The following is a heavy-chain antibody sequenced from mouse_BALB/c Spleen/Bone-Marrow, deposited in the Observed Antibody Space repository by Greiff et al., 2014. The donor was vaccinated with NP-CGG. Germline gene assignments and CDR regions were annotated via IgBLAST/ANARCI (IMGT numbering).Heavy chain of an antibody. CDR3: ARHQRYYAMGY. CDR2: ISSGGSNT. J-gene: IGHJ4*01. Sequence: EVKLVESGGDLVKPGGSLKLSCAASGFTFSSYGMSWGRQTPDKRLEWVATISSGGSNTYYPDSVKGRFTISRDNAKNTLYLQMSSLKSEDTAMYYCARHQRYYAMGYWGQGTSVTVSS. V-gene: IGHV5-6*01. CDR1: GFTFSSYG.